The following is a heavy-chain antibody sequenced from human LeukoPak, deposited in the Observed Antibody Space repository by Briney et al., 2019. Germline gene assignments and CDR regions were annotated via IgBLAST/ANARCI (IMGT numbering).Heavy chain of an antibody. J-gene: IGHJ5*02. CDR2: ISAYNGNT. V-gene: IGHV1-18*01. D-gene: IGHD3-10*01. CDR3: ARYAKRITRNLLDP. CDR1: GYTFTSYG. Sequence: ASVKVSCKASGYTFTSYGISWVRQAPGQGLEWMGWISAYNGNTNYAQKLQGRVTMTTDTSTSTAYMEPRSLRSDDTAVYYGARYAKRITRNLLDPWGKGTLVPASP.